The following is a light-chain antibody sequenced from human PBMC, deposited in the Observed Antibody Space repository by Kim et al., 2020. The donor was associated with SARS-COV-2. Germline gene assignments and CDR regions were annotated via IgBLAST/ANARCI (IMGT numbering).Light chain of an antibody. V-gene: IGKV1-39*01. Sequence: DIQMIQSPSSLSASVGDRVTITCRTSQRISSSLNWYQQKPGTAPKLLIYAASGLQSGVPSRFSGSGSGTDFTLTINGLQPEDFATYFCQQSYTFPRTFGQGTKVDIK. J-gene: IGKJ1*01. CDR2: AAS. CDR3: QQSYTFPRT. CDR1: QRISSS.